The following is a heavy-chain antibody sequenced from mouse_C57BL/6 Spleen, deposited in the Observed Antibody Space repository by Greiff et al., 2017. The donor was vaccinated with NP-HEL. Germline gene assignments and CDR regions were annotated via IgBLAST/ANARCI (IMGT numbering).Heavy chain of an antibody. Sequence: EVHLVESGGGLVKPGGSLKLSCAASGFTFSDYGMHWVRQAPEKGLEWVAYISSGSSTLYYADTVKGRFTISRDNAKNTLFLQMTSLRSEDTAMYYCARDWGYFDVWGTGTTVTVSS. CDR3: ARDWGYFDV. V-gene: IGHV5-17*01. CDR1: GFTFSDYG. J-gene: IGHJ1*03. CDR2: ISSGSSTL.